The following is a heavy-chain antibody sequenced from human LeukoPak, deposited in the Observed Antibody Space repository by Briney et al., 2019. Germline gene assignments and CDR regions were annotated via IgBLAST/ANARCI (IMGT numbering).Heavy chain of an antibody. Sequence: GASVKVSCKASGGTFSGYAISWVRQAPGQGLEWMGRIIPILGIANYAQKFQGRVTITADKSTSTAYMELSSLRSEDTAVYYCVGVTTGLLGYFQHWGQGTLVTVSS. CDR2: IIPILGIA. V-gene: IGHV1-69*04. CDR1: GGTFSGYA. D-gene: IGHD4-11*01. CDR3: VGVTTGLLGYFQH. J-gene: IGHJ1*01.